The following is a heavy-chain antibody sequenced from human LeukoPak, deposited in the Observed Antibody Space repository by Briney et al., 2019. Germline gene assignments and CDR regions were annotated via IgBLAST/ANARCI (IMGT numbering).Heavy chain of an antibody. J-gene: IGHJ6*03. CDR2: IYYSGST. V-gene: IGHV4-30-4*01. CDR3: ARAQRCSSTSCYTKSPAHSYYYYMDV. CDR1: GGSISSGDYY. D-gene: IGHD2-2*02. Sequence: SETLSLTCTVSGGSISSGDYYWSWIRQPPGKGLEWIGYIYYSGSTYYNPSLESRVTISVDTSKNQFSLKLSSVTAADTAVYYCARAQRCSSTSCYTKSPAHSYYYYMDVWGEGTTVTVSS.